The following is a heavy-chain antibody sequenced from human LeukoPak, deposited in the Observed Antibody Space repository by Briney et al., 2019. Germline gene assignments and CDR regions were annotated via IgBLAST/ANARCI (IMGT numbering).Heavy chain of an antibody. Sequence: GESLKISCKGSGYSFTTYWIAWVRQMPGKGLEWMGVIYPGDSDTRYSPSFQGQVTLSADKSISTAYLQWSSLKASDTTIYYCARALVGAATLSYWGQGTLVTVSS. CDR3: ARALVGAATLSY. J-gene: IGHJ4*02. V-gene: IGHV5-51*01. CDR1: GYSFTTYW. D-gene: IGHD1-26*01. CDR2: IYPGDSDT.